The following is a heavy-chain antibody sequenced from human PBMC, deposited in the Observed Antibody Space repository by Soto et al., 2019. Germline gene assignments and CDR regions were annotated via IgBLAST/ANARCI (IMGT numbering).Heavy chain of an antibody. J-gene: IGHJ6*02. CDR1: GFTFSSYG. V-gene: IGHV3-33*01. D-gene: IGHD6-13*01. CDR3: ARARGRIAAAYYYYYGMDV. Sequence: PGGSLRLSCAASGFTFSSYGMHWVRQAPGKGLEWVAVIWYDGSNKYYADSVKGRFTISRDNSKNTLYLQMNSLRAEDTAVYYCARARGRIAAAYYYYYGMDVWGQGTTVTVSS. CDR2: IWYDGSNK.